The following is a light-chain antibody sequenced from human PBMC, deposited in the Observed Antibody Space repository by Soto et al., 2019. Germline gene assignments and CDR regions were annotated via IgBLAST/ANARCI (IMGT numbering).Light chain of an antibody. V-gene: IGKV3-15*01. Sequence: EVVMTQSPATLSVSPGERATLSCRASESVSSNLAWYQQRPGQAPRLVIYGASTRATGIPARFSGSGSGTDFTLTIDGLEPEDFVVYYCQQYGYSPITFGQGTRLEI. CDR3: QQYGYSPIT. CDR1: ESVSSN. CDR2: GAS. J-gene: IGKJ5*01.